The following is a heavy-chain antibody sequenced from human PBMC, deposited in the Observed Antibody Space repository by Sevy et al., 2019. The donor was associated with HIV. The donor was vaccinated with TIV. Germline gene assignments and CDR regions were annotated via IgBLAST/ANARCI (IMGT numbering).Heavy chain of an antibody. D-gene: IGHD3-10*01. CDR1: GYTFTSYG. Sequence: ASVKVSCKASGYTFTSYGISWVRQAPGQGLEWMGWISAYNGNTNYAQKLQGRVTMTTDTSTSTAYMEQRSLRSDDTAVYYCARAFERITMVRGVKDNYYMDVWGKGTTVTVSS. CDR3: ARAFERITMVRGVKDNYYMDV. J-gene: IGHJ6*03. CDR2: ISAYNGNT. V-gene: IGHV1-18*01.